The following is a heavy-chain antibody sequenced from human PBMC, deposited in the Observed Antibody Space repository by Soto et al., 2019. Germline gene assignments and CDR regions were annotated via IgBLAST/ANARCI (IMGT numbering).Heavy chain of an antibody. V-gene: IGHV2-5*02. CDR1: WFSLSTSGVG. J-gene: IGHJ4*02. D-gene: IGHD3-10*01. Sequence: QITLKESGPMLVKPTQTLTLTCTISWFSLSTSGVGVGWIRQPPGKALDWLALIYWDGDKRYSPSLKSRLTITKDTSKNQVVLTMTNMDPVDTATYYSVRLLWFGELAWGQGTLVTVSS. CDR3: VRLLWFGELA. CDR2: IYWDGDK.